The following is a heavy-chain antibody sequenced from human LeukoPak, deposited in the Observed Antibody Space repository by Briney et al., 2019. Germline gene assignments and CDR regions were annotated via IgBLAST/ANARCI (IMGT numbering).Heavy chain of an antibody. V-gene: IGHV3-7*05. CDR3: TKAGRDSSSWYRAFDI. J-gene: IGHJ3*02. Sequence: PGESLRLSCAASGFTLNNYWMSWVRQAPGKGLEWVANIKHDGSEKYYIDSVKGRFTSSRDNAENSLYLQMNSLRADDTAVYYCTKAGRDSSSWYRAFDIWGQGTVVTVSS. CDR2: IKHDGSEK. D-gene: IGHD6-13*01. CDR1: GFTLNNYW.